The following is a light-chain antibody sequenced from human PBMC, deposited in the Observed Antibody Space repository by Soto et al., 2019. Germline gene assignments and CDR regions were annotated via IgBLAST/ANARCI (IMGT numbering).Light chain of an antibody. J-gene: IGKJ1*01. CDR3: QQYGSSPWT. Sequence: EILVTQSPRTPAFSLWDTATPSRRASQSVSSSYLAWYQQKPGQAPRLLIYGASSRATGIPDRFSGSGSGTDFTLTISRLEPEDFAVYYCQQYGSSPWTFGQGTKVDIK. CDR2: GAS. CDR1: QSVSSSY. V-gene: IGKV3-20*01.